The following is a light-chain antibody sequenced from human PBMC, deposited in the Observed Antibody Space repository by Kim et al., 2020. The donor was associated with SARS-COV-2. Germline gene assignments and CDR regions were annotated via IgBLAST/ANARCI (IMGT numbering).Light chain of an antibody. Sequence: EIVMNQSPAALSVSPGERATRSCRASQSVGTNLAWYQQRPGQAPRLLMYGASTRATDIPARFSGSGSATQFSLTISRLQSDDFAVYYWQQYTSWYPVGQGTKLEI. J-gene: IGKJ2*01. V-gene: IGKV3-15*01. CDR2: GAS. CDR3: QQYTSWYP. CDR1: QSVGTN.